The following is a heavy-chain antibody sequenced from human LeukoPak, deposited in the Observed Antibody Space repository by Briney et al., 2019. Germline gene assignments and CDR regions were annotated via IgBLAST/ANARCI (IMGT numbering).Heavy chain of an antibody. Sequence: GGSLRLSCAASGFTFSSYAMSWVRQAPGKGLEWVSAISGSGGSTYYADSVKGRFTISRDNSKNTLYLQMNSLRAEDTAVYYCAKDRTSGCYSANYFDYWGQGTLVTVSS. V-gene: IGHV3-23*01. J-gene: IGHJ4*02. CDR1: GFTFSSYA. D-gene: IGHD1-26*01. CDR2: ISGSGGST. CDR3: AKDRTSGCYSANYFDY.